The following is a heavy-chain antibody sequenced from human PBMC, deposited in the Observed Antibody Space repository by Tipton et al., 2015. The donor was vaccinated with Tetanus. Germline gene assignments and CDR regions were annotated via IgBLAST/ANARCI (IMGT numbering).Heavy chain of an antibody. V-gene: IGHV3-48*02. J-gene: IGHJ1*01. CDR2: ISSSSSNI. D-gene: IGHD3-16*01. CDR1: GFTFSRHC. Sequence: SLRLSCAASGFTFSRHCMNWVRQAPGKGLEWVSYISSSSSNIYYAESVEGRFTISRDDAKSSLFLHMNSLREEDTAVYYCARGPLGPSSDFVWGSYGSWGQGALVTVSS. CDR3: ARGPLGPSSDFVWGSYGS.